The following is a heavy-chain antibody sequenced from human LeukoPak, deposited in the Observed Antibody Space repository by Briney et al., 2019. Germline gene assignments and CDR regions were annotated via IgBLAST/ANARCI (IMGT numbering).Heavy chain of an antibody. CDR2: ISDSDGRT. CDR1: GFTFSNYV. Sequence: SGGSLRLSCAASGFTFSNYVMSWVRQAPGKGVEWVSVISDSDGRTYYVDSVKGRFTTSRDNSKNTLFLQMNSLRAEDTGVYYCAKVGMAARPSYWYFDLWGRGTLVTVSS. V-gene: IGHV3-23*01. J-gene: IGHJ2*01. CDR3: AKVGMAARPSYWYFDL. D-gene: IGHD6-6*01.